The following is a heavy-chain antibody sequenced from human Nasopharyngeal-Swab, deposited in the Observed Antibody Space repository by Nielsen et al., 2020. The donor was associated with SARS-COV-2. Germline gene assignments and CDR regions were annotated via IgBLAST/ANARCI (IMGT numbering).Heavy chain of an antibody. D-gene: IGHD5-18*01. CDR3: ARDRGRGYSYGSFHY. J-gene: IGHJ4*02. V-gene: IGHV4-39*07. CDR2: IYYSGST. Sequence: RQAPGKGLEWIGSIYYSGSTYYNPSLKSRVTISVDTSKNQFSLKLSSVTAADTAVYYCARDRGRGYSYGSFHYWGQGTLVTAPQ.